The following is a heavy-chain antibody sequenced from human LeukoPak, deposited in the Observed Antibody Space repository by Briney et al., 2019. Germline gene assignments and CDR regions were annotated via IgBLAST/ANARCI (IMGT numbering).Heavy chain of an antibody. CDR1: GGTFSSYA. J-gene: IGHJ6*03. Sequence: ASVKVSCKASGGTFSSYAISWVRQAPGQGLEWMGAIIPIFGTANYAQKFQGRVTITTDESTSTAYMEMSSLRSEDTAVYYCARDGIGGAPLYYLFMDVWGKGTTVTVSS. CDR3: ARDGIGGAPLYYLFMDV. D-gene: IGHD1-1*01. V-gene: IGHV1-69*05. CDR2: IIPIFGTA.